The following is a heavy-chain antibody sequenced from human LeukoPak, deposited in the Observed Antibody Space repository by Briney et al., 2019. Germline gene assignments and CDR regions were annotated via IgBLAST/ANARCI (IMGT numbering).Heavy chain of an antibody. CDR2: NYWNGDK. J-gene: IGHJ4*02. CDR1: GFSLSSSGEG. Sequence: SSPTLLNTTPTLTLTCAFTGFSLSSSGEGVGWIRQRSGKALNRLATNYWNGDKRYSPSSMSRLNNHRSTYKNPVVPAMTTMYPVDTATYYCAHISYIWNHTGDHWGQGTRVTVSS. D-gene: IGHD1-14*01. V-gene: IGHV2-5*01. CDR3: AHISYIWNHTGDH.